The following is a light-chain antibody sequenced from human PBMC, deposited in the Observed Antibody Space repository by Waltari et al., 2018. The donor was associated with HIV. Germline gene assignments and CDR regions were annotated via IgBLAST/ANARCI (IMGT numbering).Light chain of an antibody. CDR1: SSNIGSNT. J-gene: IGLJ2*01. V-gene: IGLV1-44*01. CDR3: ASWDDSLNGPV. CDR2: GKQ. Sequence: QSVLTQPPSTSGTPGQRVTISCSGSSSNIGSNTVSWFQQLPGKAPKVLIYGKQPRPSGVPDRFSGSQSGTSASLATGGLQSEDEADYYCASWDDSLNGPVFGGGTTLTVL.